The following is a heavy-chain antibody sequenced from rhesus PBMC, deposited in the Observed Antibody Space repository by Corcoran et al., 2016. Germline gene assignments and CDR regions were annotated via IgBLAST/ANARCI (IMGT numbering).Heavy chain of an antibody. CDR2: IYGSGSST. V-gene: IGHV4-169*02. J-gene: IGHJ1*01. CDR1: GDSIRTNY. Sequence: QLQLQESGPGLVKPSETLSVTCTVSGDSIRTNYWSWIRQAPGKGLEWIGYIYGSGSSTNYNPSRKSRVTRSVGTSKNQLSLKLSAVTAADTAVDYCASGGSSWSGAEYFEFWGQGALVTVSS. D-gene: IGHD6-13*01. CDR3: ASGGSSWSGAEYFEF.